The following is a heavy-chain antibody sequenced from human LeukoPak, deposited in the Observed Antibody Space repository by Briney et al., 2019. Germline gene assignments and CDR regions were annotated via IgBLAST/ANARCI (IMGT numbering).Heavy chain of an antibody. CDR1: GGSFSGYY. CDR2: IYTSGST. CDR3: ARDLIL. D-gene: IGHD2-8*01. V-gene: IGHV4-4*07. J-gene: IGHJ4*02. Sequence: PSETLSLTCAVYGGSFSGYYWSWIRQPAGKGLEWIGRIYTSGSTNYNPSLKSRVTISVDTSKNQFSLELSSVTAADTAVYYCARDLILWGQGTLVTVSS.